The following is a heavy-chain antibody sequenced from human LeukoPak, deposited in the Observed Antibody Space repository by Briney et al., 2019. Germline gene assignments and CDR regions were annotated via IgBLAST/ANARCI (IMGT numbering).Heavy chain of an antibody. D-gene: IGHD3-16*01. CDR1: EYTFTYYA. Sequence: ASVKVSCKASEYTFTYYAIHWVRQAPGQRLEWMGWVNAVNGNTKYSQNFQGRVTITRDTSASTAYMELGSLTSEDTAVYYCARVRDYDYVWGRREDAFDIWGQGTMVTVSS. CDR3: ARVRDYDYVWGRREDAFDI. CDR2: VNAVNGNT. V-gene: IGHV1-3*01. J-gene: IGHJ3*02.